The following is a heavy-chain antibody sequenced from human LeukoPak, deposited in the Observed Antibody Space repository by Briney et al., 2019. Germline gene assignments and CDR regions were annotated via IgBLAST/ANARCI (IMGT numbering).Heavy chain of an antibody. CDR2: IYPGDSDT. Sequence: GESLKISCKGSGYSFTSYWIGWVRQMPGKGLEWMGIIYPGDSDTRYSPSFQGQVTISADKSISTAYLQWSSLKASDTAMYYCARGSFSSPPSGYYYYYMDVWGKGTTVTVSS. CDR3: ARGSFSSPPSGYYYYYMDV. CDR1: GYSFTSYW. D-gene: IGHD3-10*01. V-gene: IGHV5-51*01. J-gene: IGHJ6*03.